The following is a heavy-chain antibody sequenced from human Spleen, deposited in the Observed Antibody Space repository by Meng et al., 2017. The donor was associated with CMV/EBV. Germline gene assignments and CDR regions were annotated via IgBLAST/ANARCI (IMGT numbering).Heavy chain of an antibody. Sequence: SETLSLTCTVSGGSISSGGYYWSWIRQHPGKGLEWIGYIYYSGSTYYNPSLKSRVTISVDTSKNQFSLKLSSVTAADTAVYYCARGDGYSSSSGAFDIWGQGTMVTVSS. J-gene: IGHJ3*02. CDR1: GGSISSGGYY. D-gene: IGHD6-6*01. CDR3: ARGDGYSSSSGAFDI. V-gene: IGHV4-31*03. CDR2: IYYSGST.